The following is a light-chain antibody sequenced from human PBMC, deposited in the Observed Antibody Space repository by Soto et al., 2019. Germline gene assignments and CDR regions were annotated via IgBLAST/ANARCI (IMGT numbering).Light chain of an antibody. CDR1: SSDIGAYRL. J-gene: IGLJ3*02. Sequence: QSVLTQPASVSESPGQSITISCTGTSSDIGAYRLVSWYQQHPGKAPKLLIYEVSNRPSGISNRFSGSKSANTASLTISGLQAEDEADYYCSSYTRSSTWVFGGGTK. CDR2: EVS. CDR3: SSYTRSSTWV. V-gene: IGLV2-14*01.